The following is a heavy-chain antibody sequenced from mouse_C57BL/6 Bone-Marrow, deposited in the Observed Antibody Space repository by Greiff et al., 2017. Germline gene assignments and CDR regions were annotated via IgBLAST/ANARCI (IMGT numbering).Heavy chain of an antibody. V-gene: IGHV5-6*01. D-gene: IGHD1-1*01. CDR2: ISSGGSYT. CDR1: GFTFSSYG. J-gene: IGHJ2*01. Sequence: ESGGDLVKPGGSLKLSCAASGFTFSSYGMSWVRQTPDKRLEWVATISSGGSYTYYPDSVKGRFTISRDNAKNTLYLQMSSLKSEDTAMYYCARVITTVVARGYFDYWGQGTTLTVSS. CDR3: ARVITTVVARGYFDY.